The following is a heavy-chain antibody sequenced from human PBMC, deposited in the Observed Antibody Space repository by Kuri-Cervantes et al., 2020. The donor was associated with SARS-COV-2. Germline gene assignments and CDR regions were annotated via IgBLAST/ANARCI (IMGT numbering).Heavy chain of an antibody. J-gene: IGHJ4*02. CDR2: ISSSGSTI. D-gene: IGHD3-22*01. Sequence: GRSLRLSCAASGFTFSDYYMSWIRQAPGKLLEWVSYISSSGSTIYYADSGKGRFSISRDNAKNSLYLQMNSLRAEDTAVYYCASPPLFSDSSGYFLYWGQGTLVTVSS. V-gene: IGHV3-11*04. CDR3: ASPPLFSDSSGYFLY. CDR1: GFTFSDYY.